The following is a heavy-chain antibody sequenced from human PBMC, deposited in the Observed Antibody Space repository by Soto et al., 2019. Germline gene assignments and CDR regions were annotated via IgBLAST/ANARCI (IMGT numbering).Heavy chain of an antibody. CDR2: ISWNSGSI. J-gene: IGHJ4*02. CDR1: GFTFDDYA. V-gene: IGHV3-9*01. D-gene: IGHD1-26*01. CDR3: AKDRGALLEGPTNFDY. Sequence: GGSLRLSCAASGFTFDDYAMHWVRQAPGKGLEWVSGISWNSGSIGYADSVKGRFTISRDNAKNSLYLQMNSLRAEDTALYYCAKDRGALLEGPTNFDYWGQGTLVTVAS.